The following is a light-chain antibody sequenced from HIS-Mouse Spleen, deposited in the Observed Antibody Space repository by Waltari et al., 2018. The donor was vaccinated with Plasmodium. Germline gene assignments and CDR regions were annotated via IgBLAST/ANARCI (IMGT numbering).Light chain of an antibody. Sequence: DIQMTQSPSSLSASVGDSVTITCQASQDVSNYLNWYQQKPGKAPKLLIYDASNLETGVPSRFSGSGAGTDFTFTISSLQHEDIATYYCQQYDNLPTFGQGTRLEIK. CDR1: QDVSNY. V-gene: IGKV1-33*01. CDR2: DAS. J-gene: IGKJ5*01. CDR3: QQYDNLPT.